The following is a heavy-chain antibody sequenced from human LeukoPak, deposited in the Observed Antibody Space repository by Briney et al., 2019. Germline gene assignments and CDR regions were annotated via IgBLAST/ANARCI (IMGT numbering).Heavy chain of an antibody. J-gene: IGHJ4*02. CDR3: ARVSGWQFDY. CDR2: IYYKGST. V-gene: IGHV4-39*02. Sequence: SETLSLTCTVSGGSISSSSYYWGWIRQPPGKGLEWIGNIYYKGSTHYSPSLKSRVTISVDTSKNHFSLKLSSVTAADTAVYYCARVSGWQFDYWGQGTLVTVSS. D-gene: IGHD6-19*01. CDR1: GGSISSSSYY.